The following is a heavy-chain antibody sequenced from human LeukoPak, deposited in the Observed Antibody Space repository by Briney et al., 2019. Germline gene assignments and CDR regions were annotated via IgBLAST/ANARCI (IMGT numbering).Heavy chain of an antibody. J-gene: IGHJ4*02. Sequence: QPGRSLRLSCAASGFTFSSYGMHWVRQAPGKGLEWVAIISYDGTNKYYADSVKGRFTISRDNSKNTLYLQMNSLRAEDTAIYYCATYRQVLLPFESWGQGTLVTVSS. CDR2: ISYDGTNK. CDR3: ATYRQVLLPFES. D-gene: IGHD2-8*02. CDR1: GFTFSSYG. V-gene: IGHV3-30*03.